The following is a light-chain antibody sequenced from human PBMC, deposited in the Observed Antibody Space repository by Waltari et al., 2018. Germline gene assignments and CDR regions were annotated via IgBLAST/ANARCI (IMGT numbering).Light chain of an antibody. CDR2: RAN. J-gene: IGKJ1*01. V-gene: IGKV3-15*01. CDR1: LSVANN. CDR3: QQYMNWPWT. Sequence: MTQSPVTLSVSPGERATLSCRVSLSVANNLAWFQQKPGQAPRLLIYRANARAAGVPARFSGSGSGTEFTLTISSMQSDDFAFYYCQQYMNWPWTFGQGTKVDVK.